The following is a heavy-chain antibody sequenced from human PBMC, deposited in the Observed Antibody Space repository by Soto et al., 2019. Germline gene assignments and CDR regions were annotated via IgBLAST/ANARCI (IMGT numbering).Heavy chain of an antibody. CDR3: AGEIYGDYVLGAFDI. J-gene: IGHJ3*02. CDR1: GGSISSSSYY. D-gene: IGHD4-17*01. Sequence: SETLSLTCTVSGGSISSSSYYWGWIRQPPGKGLEWIGSIYYSGSTYYNPSLKSRVTISVDTSKNQFSLKLSSVTAADTAVYYCAGEIYGDYVLGAFDIWGQGTMVTVSS. CDR2: IYYSGST. V-gene: IGHV4-39*02.